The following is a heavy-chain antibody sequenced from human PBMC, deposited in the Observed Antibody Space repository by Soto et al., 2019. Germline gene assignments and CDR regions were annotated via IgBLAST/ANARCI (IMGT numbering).Heavy chain of an antibody. CDR3: ARTVGATGRWFDP. J-gene: IGHJ5*02. CDR2: ISAYTGNT. CDR1: GYTFTNYG. Sequence: QVQLVPAGGDMKKPGASVKVSCKASGYTFTNYGLSWVRQAPGQALAWMGWISAYTGNTNYPQKFQGRVTMTTDTSTTTAYIELRSLRVDDTAVYYCARTVGATGRWFDPWGQGTLVTVSS. V-gene: IGHV1-18*01. D-gene: IGHD1-26*01.